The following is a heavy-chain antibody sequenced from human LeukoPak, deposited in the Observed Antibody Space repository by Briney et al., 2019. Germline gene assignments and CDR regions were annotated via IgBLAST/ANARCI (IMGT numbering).Heavy chain of an antibody. D-gene: IGHD3-10*01. CDR3: ARSESNGSGSYYHDY. CDR2: IYYSGST. Sequence: SETLSLTCTVSGGSISSYYWSWIRQPPGKGLEWIGYIYYSGSTNYNPSLKSRVTISVDTSKNQFSLKLSSVTAADTAVHYCARSESNGSGSYYHDYWGQGTLVTVSS. J-gene: IGHJ4*02. CDR1: GGSISSYY. V-gene: IGHV4-59*01.